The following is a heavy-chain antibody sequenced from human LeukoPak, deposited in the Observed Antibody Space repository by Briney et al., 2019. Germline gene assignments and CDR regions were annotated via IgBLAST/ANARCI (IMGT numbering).Heavy chain of an antibody. CDR3: ARVSWFEELPNY. CDR2: ISSSSIYR. V-gene: IGHV3-21*01. CDR1: GFTFCAYS. J-gene: IGHJ4*02. Sequence: GGSLRLSCAASGFTFCAYSMNWVRQAPGKGLEWVSSISSSSIYRYYGDSVKGRFTISRDNAKNSLYLQMNSLRAEDTAVFYCARVSWFEELPNYWGQGTLVTVSS. D-gene: IGHD3-10*01.